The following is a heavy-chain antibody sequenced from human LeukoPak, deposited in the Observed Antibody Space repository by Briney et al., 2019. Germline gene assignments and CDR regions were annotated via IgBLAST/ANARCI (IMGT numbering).Heavy chain of an antibody. CDR2: IRYSGNT. D-gene: IGHD3-10*01. J-gene: IGHJ4*02. Sequence: SETLSLTCGISGDSIRRNYWSWIRQPPGKGLEWIGYIRYSGNTNYNPSLKSRVSISVDTSKNQFSLKLTSVTAADTAVYYCAAYRSGTHYNSYYFDDWGQGTLVIVSS. CDR1: GDSIRRNY. CDR3: AAYRSGTHYNSYYFDD. V-gene: IGHV4-59*08.